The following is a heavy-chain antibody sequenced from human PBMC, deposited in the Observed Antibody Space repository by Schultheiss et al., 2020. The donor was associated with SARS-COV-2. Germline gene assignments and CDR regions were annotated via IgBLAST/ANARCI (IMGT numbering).Heavy chain of an antibody. V-gene: IGHV3-74*01. CDR2: INSDGSST. CDR3: AKGVVPAAEGYYYAMDV. D-gene: IGHD2-2*01. Sequence: GGSLRLSCAASGFTFDDYAMHWVRQAPGKGLVWVSRINSDGSSTSYADSVKGRFTISRDNAKNSLYLQMNSLRAEDTAVYYCAKGVVPAAEGYYYAMDVWGQGTTVTVSS. J-gene: IGHJ6*02. CDR1: GFTFDDYA.